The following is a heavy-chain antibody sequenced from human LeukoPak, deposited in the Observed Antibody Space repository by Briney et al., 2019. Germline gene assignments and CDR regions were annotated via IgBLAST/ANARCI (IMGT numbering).Heavy chain of an antibody. CDR1: GYTFTGYY. D-gene: IGHD3-22*01. CDR3: AKATMIVVVYFDY. Sequence: ASVKVSCKAPGYTFTGYYMHWVRQAPGQGLEWMGWINPNSGGTNYAQKFQGRVTMTRDTSISTAYMELSRLRSDDTAVYYCAKATMIVVVYFDYWGQGTLVTVSS. CDR2: INPNSGGT. J-gene: IGHJ4*02. V-gene: IGHV1-2*02.